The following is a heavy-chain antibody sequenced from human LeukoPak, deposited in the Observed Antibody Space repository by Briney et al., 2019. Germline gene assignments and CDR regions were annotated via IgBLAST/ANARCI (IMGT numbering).Heavy chain of an antibody. J-gene: IGHJ5*02. Sequence: SETLSLTCTVSGGSISSGSYYWSWIRQPAGKGLEWIGRIYTSGSTNYNPSLKSRVTISVDTSKNQFSLKLSSVTAADTAVYYCARDRGIAARRRNWFDPWGQGTLVTVSS. D-gene: IGHD6-6*01. CDR1: GGSISSGSYY. V-gene: IGHV4-61*02. CDR2: IYTSGST. CDR3: ARDRGIAARRRNWFDP.